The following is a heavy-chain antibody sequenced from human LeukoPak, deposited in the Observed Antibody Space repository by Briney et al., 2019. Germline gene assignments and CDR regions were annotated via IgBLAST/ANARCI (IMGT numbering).Heavy chain of an antibody. CDR3: TGSSGWYVGADAFDI. D-gene: IGHD6-19*01. V-gene: IGHV4-39*01. J-gene: IGHJ3*02. CDR2: IYYSGST. Sequence: SETLSLTCTVSGGSISSRSYYWGWIRQPPGKGLEWIGSIYYSGSTYYNPSLKSRVTISVDTSKNQFSLKLSSVTAADTAVYYCTGSSGWYVGADAFDIWGQGTMVTVSS. CDR1: GGSISSRSYY.